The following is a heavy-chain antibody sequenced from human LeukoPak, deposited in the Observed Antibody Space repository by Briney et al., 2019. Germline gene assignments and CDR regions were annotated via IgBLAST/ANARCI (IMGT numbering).Heavy chain of an antibody. CDR3: ARDQAVAGPDY. CDR2: ISYDGSNK. D-gene: IGHD6-19*01. Sequence: GGFLRLSCAASGFTFSSYAMHWVRQAPGKGLEWVAVISYDGSNKYYADSVKGRFTISRDNSKNTLYLQMNSLRAEDTAVYYCARDQAVAGPDYWGQGTLVTVSS. J-gene: IGHJ4*02. V-gene: IGHV3-30-3*01. CDR1: GFTFSSYA.